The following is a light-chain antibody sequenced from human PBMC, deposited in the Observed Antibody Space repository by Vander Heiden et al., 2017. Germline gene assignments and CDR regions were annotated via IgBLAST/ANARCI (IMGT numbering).Light chain of an antibody. J-gene: IGLJ2*01. V-gene: IGLV6-57*02. Sequence: FMLTQPHSLSESPGKTVTISCTASGGSIAGNYVEWFQQRPGGAPTTVIDEDNRRPSGVPDRFSGSIDRSSNAASLTISGLKTEDEADYYCQSYDSSDQGVFGGGTKLTVL. CDR3: QSYDSSDQGV. CDR1: GGSIAGNY. CDR2: EDN.